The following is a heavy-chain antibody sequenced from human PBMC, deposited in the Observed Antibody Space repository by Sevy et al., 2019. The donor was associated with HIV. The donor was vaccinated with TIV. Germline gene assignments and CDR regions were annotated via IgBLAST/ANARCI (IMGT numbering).Heavy chain of an antibody. J-gene: IGHJ3*02. D-gene: IGHD6-19*01. CDR2: ISGSGGTS. V-gene: IGHV3-23*01. CDR3: CTKGRGGGWSLFGAFDI. Sequence: GGSLRLSCAASGFNFSDYAMSWVRQAPGGGLEWVSVISGSGGTSYHAASVQGRFTISRDNSKSTLYLQMNNLRAEDTATYYCCTKGRGGGWSLFGAFDIWGQGTTVTVSS. CDR1: GFNFSDYA.